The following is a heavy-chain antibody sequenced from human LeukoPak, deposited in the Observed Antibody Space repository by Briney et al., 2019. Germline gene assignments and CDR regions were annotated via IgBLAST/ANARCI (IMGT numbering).Heavy chain of an antibody. D-gene: IGHD1-7*01. Sequence: GGSLRLSCAASGFTFSSYEMNWVRQAPGKGLEWVSYVSPSGSSIYYADSVKGRFTISRDNAKNSLYLQMNSLRVEDTAVYYCARKTGTMSFDYWGQGTLVTVSS. CDR1: GFTFSSYE. CDR2: VSPSGSSI. J-gene: IGHJ4*02. CDR3: ARKTGTMSFDY. V-gene: IGHV3-48*03.